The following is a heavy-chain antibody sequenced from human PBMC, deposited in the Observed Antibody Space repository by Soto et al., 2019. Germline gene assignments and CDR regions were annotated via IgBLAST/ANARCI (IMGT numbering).Heavy chain of an antibody. V-gene: IGHV1-18*04. D-gene: IGHD6-6*01. CDR1: GYTFTSYG. CDR3: ARALYSSSSRFWFDP. Sequence: QVQLAQSGAEVKKPGASVKVSCKASGYTFTSYGISWVLQAPGQGLEWMGWISPYNGNTNYAQKLQGRVTMTTDTPTRTAYMELRSLRSDDTAVYYCARALYSSSSRFWFDPWGQGTLVTVSS. CDR2: ISPYNGNT. J-gene: IGHJ5*02.